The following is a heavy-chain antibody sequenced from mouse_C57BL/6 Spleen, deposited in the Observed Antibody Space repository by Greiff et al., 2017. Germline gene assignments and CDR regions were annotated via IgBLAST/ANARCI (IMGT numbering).Heavy chain of an antibody. J-gene: IGHJ3*01. CDR3: ARRPDAGLRGGFAY. CDR2: INPNNGGT. D-gene: IGHD2-12*01. V-gene: IGHV1-18*01. Sequence: EVQLQQSGPELVKPGASVKIPCKASGYTFTDYNMDWVKQSHGKSLEWIGDINPNNGGTIYNQKFKGKATLTVDKSSSTAYMELRSLTSEDTAVYYCARRPDAGLRGGFAYWGQGTLVTVSA. CDR1: GYTFTDYN.